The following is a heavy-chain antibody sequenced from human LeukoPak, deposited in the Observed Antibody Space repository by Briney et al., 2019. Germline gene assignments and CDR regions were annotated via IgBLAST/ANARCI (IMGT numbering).Heavy chain of an antibody. CDR3: AKDDAWLQFND. CDR1: GFTFSSHG. Sequence: QPGGSLRLSCAASGFTFSSHGMNWVRQAPGKGLEWISGISPSADITYYADSVKGRFTISRDNSENTVYLHMSSLRAGDTAVYFCAKDDAWLQFNDWGQGTLVTVSS. D-gene: IGHD5-24*01. J-gene: IGHJ4*02. V-gene: IGHV3-23*01. CDR2: ISPSADIT.